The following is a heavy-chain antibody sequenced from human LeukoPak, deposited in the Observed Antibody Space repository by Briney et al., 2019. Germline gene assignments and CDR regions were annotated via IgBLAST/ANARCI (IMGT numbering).Heavy chain of an antibody. J-gene: IGHJ4*02. D-gene: IGHD6-19*01. V-gene: IGHV3-9*01. CDR2: ISWNSGSI. Sequence: GRSLRLSCAASGFTFDDYAMHWVRQAPGKGLEGVSGISWNSGSIGYADSVKGRFTISRDNAKNSLYLQMNSLRAEDTALYYCAKDMTHGYSSPPDDYWGQGTLVTVSS. CDR3: AKDMTHGYSSPPDDY. CDR1: GFTFDDYA.